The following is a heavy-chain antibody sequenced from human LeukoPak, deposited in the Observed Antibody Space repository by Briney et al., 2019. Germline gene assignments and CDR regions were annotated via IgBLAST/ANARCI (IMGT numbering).Heavy chain of an antibody. CDR2: IYSSGST. J-gene: IGHJ4*02. D-gene: IGHD4-17*01. CDR3: ARVIYYGDYPYYFDY. CDR1: GGSISSYY. V-gene: IGHV4-4*07. Sequence: NPSETLSLTCTVSGGSISSYYWSWIRQPAGKGLEWIGRIYSSGSTDYNPSLKSRVTMSVDTSKNKFSLKLSSVTAADTAVYYCARVIYYGDYPYYFDYWGQGTLVTVSS.